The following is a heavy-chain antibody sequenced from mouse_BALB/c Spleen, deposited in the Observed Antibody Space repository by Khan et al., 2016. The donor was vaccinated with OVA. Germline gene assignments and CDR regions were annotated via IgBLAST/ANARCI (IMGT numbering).Heavy chain of an antibody. J-gene: IGHJ3*01. V-gene: IGHV1-77*01. CDR1: GYTFTDYY. CDR3: ARRNYFGYTFAY. D-gene: IGHD1-2*01. Sequence: QVQLKESGAELARPGASVKLSCKASGYTFTDYYINWVKQRTGQGLEWIGEISPGSGDTYYHERFKGKATLTADKSASTDYMPLSSLTTEASAVYFCARRNYFGYTFAYLGQGTLVTVSA. CDR2: ISPGSGDT.